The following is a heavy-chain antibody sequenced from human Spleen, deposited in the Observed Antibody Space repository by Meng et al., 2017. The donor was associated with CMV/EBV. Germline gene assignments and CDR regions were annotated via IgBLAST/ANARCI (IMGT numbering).Heavy chain of an antibody. CDR3: AKVTEAYYFDY. J-gene: IGHJ4*02. V-gene: IGHV3-30-3*01. Sequence: GESLKISCAASGLTFSNYVMHWVRQAPGKGLEWVAVISYDGTNKYYADSVKGRFTISRDNAKNSLSLQMNSLRAEDTAVYYCAKVTEAYYFDYWGQGTLVTVSS. D-gene: IGHD4-23*01. CDR1: GLTFSNYV. CDR2: ISYDGTNK.